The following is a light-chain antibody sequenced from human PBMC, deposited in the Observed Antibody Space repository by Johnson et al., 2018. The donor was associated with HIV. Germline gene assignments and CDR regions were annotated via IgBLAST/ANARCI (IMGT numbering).Light chain of an antibody. CDR3: GTWDSSLSAAGV. CDR2: ETN. Sequence: QSVLSQPPSVSAAPGQKVTISCSGSSSNIGNNYVSWYQQLPGTAPKLLIYETNKRPSGIPDRFSGSKSGTSATLGITGLQTGDEADYYCGTWDSSLSAAGVFGTGTKVTVL. CDR1: SSNIGNNY. V-gene: IGLV1-51*02. J-gene: IGLJ1*01.